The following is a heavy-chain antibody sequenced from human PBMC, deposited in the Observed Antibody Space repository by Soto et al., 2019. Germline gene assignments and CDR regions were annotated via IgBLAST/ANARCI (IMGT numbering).Heavy chain of an antibody. CDR1: GGTFSSYA. V-gene: IGHV1-69*13. CDR3: ARERGSGSYIFDY. CDR2: IIPIFGTA. D-gene: IGHD3-10*01. Sequence: ASVKVSCKASGGTFSSYAISWVRQAPGQGLEWMGGIIPIFGTANYAQKFQGRVTITADESTSTAYMELSSLRSEDTAVYYCARERGSGSYIFDYWGQGTLVTVS. J-gene: IGHJ4*02.